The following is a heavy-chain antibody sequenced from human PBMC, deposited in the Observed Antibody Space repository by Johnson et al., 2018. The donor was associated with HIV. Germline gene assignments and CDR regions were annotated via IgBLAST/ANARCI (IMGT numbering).Heavy chain of an antibody. V-gene: IGHV3-13*01. CDR3: ARESRDGPNLRAFDI. CDR1: EFTFSNYD. D-gene: IGHD5-24*01. J-gene: IGHJ3*02. CDR2: IGTAGDT. Sequence: EKLVESGGGLVQPGGSLRLSCAASEFTFSNYDMHWVRQPTRKSLEWVSTIGTAGDTYYSDSVKGRFSMSRENVKNSLYLQMNNLRAGDTAVYFCARESRDGPNLRAFDIWGQGTTVIVSS.